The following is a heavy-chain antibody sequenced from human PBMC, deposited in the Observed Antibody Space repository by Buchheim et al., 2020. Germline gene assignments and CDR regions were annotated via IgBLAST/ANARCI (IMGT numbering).Heavy chain of an antibody. CDR1: GGSISSGGYY. CDR2: IYYSGST. CDR3: AREDPRDSAYWYFDL. Sequence: QVQLQESGPGLVKPSQTLSLTCTVSGGSISSGGYYWSWIRQHPGKGLEWIGYIYYSGSTYYNPSLKSRVTIPVATSKNQFSLKLSSVTAADTAVYYCAREDPRDSAYWYFDLWGRGTL. V-gene: IGHV4-31*03. D-gene: IGHD3/OR15-3a*01. J-gene: IGHJ2*01.